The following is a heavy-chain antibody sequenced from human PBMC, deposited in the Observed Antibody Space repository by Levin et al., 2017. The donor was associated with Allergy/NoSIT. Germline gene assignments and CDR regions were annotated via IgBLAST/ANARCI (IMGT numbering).Heavy chain of an antibody. D-gene: IGHD5-12*01. J-gene: IGHJ4*02. V-gene: IGHV3-74*01. CDR3: AKVGPYSGYESNFDY. CDR2: IDSDGTGT. CDR1: GFSFSSFW. Sequence: PGESLKISCAASGFSFSSFWMHWVRQAPGKGLVWVSRIDSDGTGTGYADSVKGRFTISRDNAKNTLYLQMNSLRAEDTAVYYCAKVGPYSGYESNFDYWGQGSLVTVSS.